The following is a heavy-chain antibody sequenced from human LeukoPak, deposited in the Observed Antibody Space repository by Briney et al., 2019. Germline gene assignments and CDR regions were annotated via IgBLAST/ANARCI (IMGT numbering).Heavy chain of an antibody. D-gene: IGHD3-9*01. CDR1: GGSISSYY. Sequence: PSETLSLTSAVSGGSISSYYWGWLRQPPGKGLGRIGDVYYSGSTNSNPSLTSRVTLSLYTSTNQCSLTLSSVTPAHTTVYYCARADTPYDILTGTHTGSLWGQGTLVTVSS. CDR3: ARADTPYDILTGTHTGSL. J-gene: IGHJ4*02. CDR2: VYYSGST. V-gene: IGHV4-59*01.